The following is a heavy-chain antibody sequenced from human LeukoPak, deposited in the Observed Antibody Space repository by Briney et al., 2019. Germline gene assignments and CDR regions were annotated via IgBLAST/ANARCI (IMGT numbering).Heavy chain of an antibody. CDR2: IGGSNGIT. CDR1: GFTLDDYA. Sequence: GGSLRLSCVASGFTLDDYAMHWVRQAPGKGLEWVSVIGGSNGITFYVGSVKGRFTISRDNSKDTLYLQMNSLRAEDTAVYYCARNENSGWGYFDYWGQGTLVTVSS. CDR3: ARNENSGWGYFDY. V-gene: IGHV3-23*01. J-gene: IGHJ4*02. D-gene: IGHD5-12*01.